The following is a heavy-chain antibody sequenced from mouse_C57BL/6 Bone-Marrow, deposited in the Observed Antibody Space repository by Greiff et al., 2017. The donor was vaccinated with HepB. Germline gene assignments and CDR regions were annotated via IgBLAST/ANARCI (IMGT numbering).Heavy chain of an antibody. CDR3: ARWGDYAYYYAMDY. CDR2: ISYDGSN. J-gene: IGHJ4*01. CDR1: GYSITSGYY. Sequence: VQLQQSGPGLVKPSQSLSLTCSVTGYSITSGYYWNWIRQFPGNKLEWMGYISYDGSNNYNPSLKNRISITRDTSKNQFFLKLNSVTTEDTATYYCARWGDYAYYYAMDYWGQGTSVTVSS. V-gene: IGHV3-6*01. D-gene: IGHD2-4*01.